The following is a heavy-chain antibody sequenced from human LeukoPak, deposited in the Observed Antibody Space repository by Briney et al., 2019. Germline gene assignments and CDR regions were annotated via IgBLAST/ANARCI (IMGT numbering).Heavy chain of an antibody. CDR1: GYTFISYY. J-gene: IGHJ4*02. CDR3: ARERMFHYDSSGYFDY. CDR2: INPSGGNT. V-gene: IGHV1-46*01. Sequence: GASVKVSCKASGYTFISYYMHWVRQAPGQGLEWMGVINPSGGNTGYAQKFQGRVTMTRDMSTSTVYMELSRLRSDDTALYYCARERMFHYDSSGYFDYWGQGTLVTVSS. D-gene: IGHD3-22*01.